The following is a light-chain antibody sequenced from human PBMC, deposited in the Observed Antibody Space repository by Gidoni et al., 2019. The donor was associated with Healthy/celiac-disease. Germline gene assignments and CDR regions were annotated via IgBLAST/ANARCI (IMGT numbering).Light chain of an antibody. J-gene: IGLJ1*01. CDR1: SSDVGGYNY. Sequence: QSALTQPASVSGSPGQSITISCTGTSSDVGGYNYVAWYQQHPGKAPKLMIYDVRTRPSGVSNRFSGSKSGNTASLTISGLQDEDEADYYCSSYTSSSTQVFGTGTKVTVL. CDR3: SSYTSSSTQV. CDR2: DVR. V-gene: IGLV2-14*03.